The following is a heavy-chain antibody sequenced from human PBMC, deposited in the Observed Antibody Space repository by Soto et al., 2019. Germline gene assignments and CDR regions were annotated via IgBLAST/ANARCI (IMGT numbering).Heavy chain of an antibody. CDR1: GGSISSSSYY. CDR2: IYYSGST. V-gene: IGHV4-39*01. J-gene: IGHJ4*02. D-gene: IGHD3-10*01. CDR3: ARLWFETEWY. Sequence: QLQLQESGPGLVKPSETLSLTCTVSGGSISSSSYYWGWIRQPPGKGLEWIGSIYYSGSTYFNPSLKSRVTISVETSKNQFSLKLSSVTAADTAVYYCARLWFETEWYWGQGTLVTVSS.